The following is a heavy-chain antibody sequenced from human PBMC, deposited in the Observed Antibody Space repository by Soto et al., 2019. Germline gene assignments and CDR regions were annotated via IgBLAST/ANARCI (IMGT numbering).Heavy chain of an antibody. D-gene: IGHD3-10*01. J-gene: IGHJ4*02. CDR3: ERDMPLGLWFGRQTRKGDY. V-gene: IGHV3-48*02. Sequence: PGGSLRLSCAASGFTFSSYSMNWVRQAPGKGLEWVSYISSSSSTIYYADSVKGRFTISRDNAKNSLYLQMNSLRDEDTAVYYCERDMPLGLWFGRQTRKGDYWGQGTLVTVSS. CDR1: GFTFSSYS. CDR2: ISSSSSTI.